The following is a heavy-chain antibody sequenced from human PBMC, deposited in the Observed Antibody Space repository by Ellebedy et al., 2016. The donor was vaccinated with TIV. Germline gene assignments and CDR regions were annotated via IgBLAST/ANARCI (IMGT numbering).Heavy chain of an antibody. V-gene: IGHV3-11*06. Sequence: GESLKISCAASGFIFSDYYMSWIRQAPGKGLEWVSYISSSRSYTKYADSVKGRFTISRDNAKNSLYLQMNSLGDEDTAVYYCARDLVAQQLYDYWGQGTLVTVSS. J-gene: IGHJ4*02. CDR2: ISSSRSYT. D-gene: IGHD6-13*01. CDR1: GFIFSDYY. CDR3: ARDLVAQQLYDY.